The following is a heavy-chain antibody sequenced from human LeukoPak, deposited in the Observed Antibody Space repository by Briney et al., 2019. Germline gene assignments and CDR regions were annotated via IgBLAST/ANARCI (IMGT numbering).Heavy chain of an antibody. J-gene: IGHJ3*02. CDR1: ADSFSSHY. CDR3: ARDLVTVTKGFDI. V-gene: IGHV4-59*11. Sequence: SETLSLTCAVSADSFSSHYWTWIRQSPGKGLEWIGYTSYIGSTNYNPSLKSRVTFSIDTSKNQFSLKLRSVTAADTAVYYCARDLVTVTKGFDIWGQGTMVSVSS. D-gene: IGHD4-17*01. CDR2: TSYIGST.